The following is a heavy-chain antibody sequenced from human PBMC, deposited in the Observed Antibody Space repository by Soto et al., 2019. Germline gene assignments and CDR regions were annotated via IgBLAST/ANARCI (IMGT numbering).Heavy chain of an antibody. D-gene: IGHD3-9*01. V-gene: IGHV4-31*03. CDR2: IYYSGST. CDR3: AREHYDILTGYYLKDY. J-gene: IGHJ4*02. Sequence: QVQLQESGPGLVKPSQTLSLTCTVSGGSISSGGYYWSWIRQHPGKGLEWIGYIYYSGSTYYNPSLKSRVTISVDTSKNQVSLKLSSVTAADTAVYYCAREHYDILTGYYLKDYWGQGTLVTVSS. CDR1: GGSISSGGYY.